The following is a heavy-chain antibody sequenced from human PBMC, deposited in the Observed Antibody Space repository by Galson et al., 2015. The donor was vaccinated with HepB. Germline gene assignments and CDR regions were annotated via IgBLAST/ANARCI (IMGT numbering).Heavy chain of an antibody. CDR1: GFTFSDSA. CDR2: IRSKANNHAT. V-gene: IGHV3-73*01. Sequence: SLRLSCAASGFTFSDSAIHWVRQASGLGPEWVGRIRSKANNHATAYAVSVKGRFTISRADSKNTAYLHMYSLKTEDTGLYYCTRPRHSHALGGLYNYYGMDVRGQGTTVTVS. D-gene: IGHD5-18*01. J-gene: IGHJ6*02. CDR3: TRPRHSHALGGLYNYYGMDV.